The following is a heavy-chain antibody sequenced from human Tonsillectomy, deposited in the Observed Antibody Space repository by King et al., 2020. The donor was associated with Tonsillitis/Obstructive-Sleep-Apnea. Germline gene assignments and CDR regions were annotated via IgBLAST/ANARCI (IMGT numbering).Heavy chain of an antibody. D-gene: IGHD2-15*01. V-gene: IGHV3-48*03. CDR2: ISSSGSII. J-gene: IGHJ6*02. CDR1: GFTFSSYE. Sequence: VQLVESGGGLVQPGGSLRLSCAASGFTFSSYEMNWVRQAPGKGLEWVSNISSSGSIIYYAESVRGRFTIYRDNANNSLYLQMNSLRADDTAVYYCARVTPTIESILSYYHGMDVWGQGTTFTVSS. CDR3: ARVTPTIESILSYYHGMDV.